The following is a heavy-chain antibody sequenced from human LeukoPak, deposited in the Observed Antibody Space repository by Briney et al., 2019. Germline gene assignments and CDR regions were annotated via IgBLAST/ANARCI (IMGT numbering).Heavy chain of an antibody. CDR1: GYTFTSYG. Sequence: GASVKVSCKASGYTFTSYGISWVRQAPGQGLEWMGWISAYNGNTNYAQKLQGRDTMTTDTSTSTAYMELRSLRSDDTAVYYCAREYYYDSSGYYTFDYWGQGTLVTVSS. J-gene: IGHJ4*02. V-gene: IGHV1-18*01. CDR2: ISAYNGNT. CDR3: AREYYYDSSGYYTFDY. D-gene: IGHD3-22*01.